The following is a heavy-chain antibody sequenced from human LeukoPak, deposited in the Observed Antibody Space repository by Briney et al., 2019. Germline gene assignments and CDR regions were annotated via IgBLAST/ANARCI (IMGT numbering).Heavy chain of an antibody. J-gene: IGHJ3*02. V-gene: IGHV4-38-2*01. Sequence: SETLSLTCAVSGYSISSGYYWGWIRQPPGKGLEWIGSIYHSGSTYYNPSLKSRVTISVDTSKNQFSLKLSSVTAADTAVYYCARGGGAVTTYFAFDIWGQGTMVTVSS. CDR1: GYSISSGYY. CDR3: ARGGGAVTTYFAFDI. D-gene: IGHD4-11*01. CDR2: IYHSGST.